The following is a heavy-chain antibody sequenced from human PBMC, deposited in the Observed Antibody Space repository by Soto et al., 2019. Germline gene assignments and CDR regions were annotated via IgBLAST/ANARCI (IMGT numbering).Heavy chain of an antibody. CDR2: ISYDGSNK. J-gene: IGHJ5*02. CDR1: GFTFSSYA. Sequence: QVQLVESGGGVVQPGRSLRLSCAASGFTFSSYAMHWVRQAPGKGLEWVAVISYDGSNKYYADSVKGRFTISRDNSKNSLYLQMNSLRAEDTAVYYCARDGSGGRFLEWLLYGPWFDPWGQGTLVTVSS. V-gene: IGHV3-30-3*01. CDR3: ARDGSGGRFLEWLLYGPWFDP. D-gene: IGHD3-3*01.